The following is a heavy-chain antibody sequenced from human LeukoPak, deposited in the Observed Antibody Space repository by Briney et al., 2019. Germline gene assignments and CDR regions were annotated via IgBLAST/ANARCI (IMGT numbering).Heavy chain of an antibody. CDR3: ARFQYSYVSNY. CDR2: IYYSGST. CDR1: GDSISSSNYY. Sequence: SETLSLTCTVSGDSISSSNYYWAWIRLPPGKGLEWIGSIYYSGSTYYNPSLKSRVTLSVDTSKNQFSLKLSSVTAADTAVYYCARFQYSYVSNYWGQGTLVTVSS. J-gene: IGHJ4*02. D-gene: IGHD6-6*01. V-gene: IGHV4-39*01.